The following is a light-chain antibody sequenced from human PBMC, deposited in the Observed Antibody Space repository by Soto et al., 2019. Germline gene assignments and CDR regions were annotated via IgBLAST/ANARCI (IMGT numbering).Light chain of an antibody. V-gene: IGKV3D-20*01. J-gene: IGKJ4*01. CDR2: DGS. Sequence: EIVLTQSPATLSLSRGDRATLSCGASQSVRSSYVAWYQQKAGLAPRLLIYDGSSRASGIPDRFSGSGSGTDFTLTIGRLEPEDFAVYYCQQYDNSAPLSFGGGTKVEMK. CDR3: QQYDNSAPLS. CDR1: QSVRSSY.